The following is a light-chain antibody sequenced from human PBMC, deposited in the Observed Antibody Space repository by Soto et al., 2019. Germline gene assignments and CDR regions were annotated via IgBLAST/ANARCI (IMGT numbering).Light chain of an antibody. CDR2: NYD. CDR1: SSNIGNNA. CDR3: AAWDDSLSGVV. Sequence: QSVLTQPPSVSKAPRQRVTISCSGSSSNIGNNAVSWYQQLPGKAPKLLLSNYDLLPSGVSDRFSGSKSGTSASLAIRGLQSEDEAVYYCAAWDDSLSGVVFGGGTKLTVL. V-gene: IGLV1-36*01. J-gene: IGLJ2*01.